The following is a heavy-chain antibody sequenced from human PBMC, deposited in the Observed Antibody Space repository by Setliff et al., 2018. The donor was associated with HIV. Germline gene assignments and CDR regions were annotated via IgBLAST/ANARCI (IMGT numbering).Heavy chain of an antibody. V-gene: IGHV3-30*04. J-gene: IGHJ4*02. Sequence: GGSLRLSCAASGFTFSAHAMHWVRQAPGKGLEWVTVLSSDGNRKYAADSVKGRFIISRDTSKDTLYLQMNSLRAEDTAVYYCARDQRAGVYGDYNYYFDSWGQGTLVTVSS. CDR1: GFTFSAHA. CDR3: ARDQRAGVYGDYNYYFDS. D-gene: IGHD4-17*01. CDR2: LSSDGNRK.